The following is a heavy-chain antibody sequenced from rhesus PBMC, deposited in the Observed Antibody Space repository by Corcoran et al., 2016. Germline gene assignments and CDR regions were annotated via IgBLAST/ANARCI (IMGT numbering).Heavy chain of an antibody. CDR3: AKSPIVGSYFDY. Sequence: EVQLVESGGGVVQPGGSLRLSCAASGFSFSSYAMNWVRQAPGKGLEWVSIINNGGCCTYSAYSVRGRFTISRANSQNTLSLQMNSLRTEDTAVYYCAKSPIVGSYFDYWGQGVLVTVSS. CDR1: GFSFSSYA. D-gene: IGHD2-39*01. V-gene: IGHV3S5*01. CDR2: INNGGCCT. J-gene: IGHJ4*01.